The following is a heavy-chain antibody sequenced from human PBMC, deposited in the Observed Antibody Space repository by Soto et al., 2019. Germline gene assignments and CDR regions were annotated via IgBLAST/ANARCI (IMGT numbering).Heavy chain of an antibody. CDR3: ASTVTMVRGVIIDRLEFDY. J-gene: IGHJ4*02. CDR2: IIPICGTA. D-gene: IGHD3-10*01. Sequence: QVQLVQSGAEVTKPGSSVKVSCKASGGTFSSYAIGWVRQAPGQGLEWMGGIIPICGTANYAQKFQGRVTITADESTSTAYMELSSLRSEDTAVYYCASTVTMVRGVIIDRLEFDYWGQGTLVTVSS. V-gene: IGHV1-69*01. CDR1: GGTFSSYA.